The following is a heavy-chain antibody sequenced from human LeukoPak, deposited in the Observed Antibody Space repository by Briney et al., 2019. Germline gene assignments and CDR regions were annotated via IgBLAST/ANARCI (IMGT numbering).Heavy chain of an antibody. J-gene: IGHJ4*02. V-gene: IGHV3-21*01. CDR3: ARFYAFWTGYPGPYFDY. Sequence: GGSLRLSCAASGFTLSSYNMNWVRQAPGKGLEWVSSISSGSSYIFYADSVKGRFTISRDNAENSLYPQMNSLRAEDTAVYYCARFYAFWTGYPGPYFDYWGQGTLVTVSS. CDR1: GFTLSSYN. D-gene: IGHD3-3*01. CDR2: ISSGSSYI.